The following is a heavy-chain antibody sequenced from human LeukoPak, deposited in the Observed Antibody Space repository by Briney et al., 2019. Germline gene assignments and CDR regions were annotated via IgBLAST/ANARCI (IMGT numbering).Heavy chain of an antibody. D-gene: IGHD5-18*01. CDR3: ARDSCRYSSVGY. J-gene: IGHJ4*02. CDR2: ISYDGSNK. Sequence: GGSLRLSCAASGFTFSSYAMHWVRQAPGKGLEWVAVISYDGSNKYYADSVKGRFTISSDNSKNTLYLQMNSLRAEDTAVYYCARDSCRYSSVGYWGQGTLVTVSS. V-gene: IGHV3-30-3*01. CDR1: GFTFSSYA.